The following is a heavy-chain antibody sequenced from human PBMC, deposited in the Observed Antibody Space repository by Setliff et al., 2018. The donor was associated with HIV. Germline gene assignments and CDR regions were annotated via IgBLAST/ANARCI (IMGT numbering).Heavy chain of an antibody. CDR3: VTSSSWSSRLNF. CDR2: IYYNGNA. J-gene: IGHJ4*02. V-gene: IGHV4-30-2*01. CDR1: GGSMRSSGYS. D-gene: IGHD6-13*01. Sequence: SETLSLTCAVSGGSMRSSGYSWTWIRQAPGKGLEWVGYIYYNGNAYYNPSLRSRVTISVDTSKNQFSLKVTSVTAADTAVYYCVTSSSWSSRLNFWGQGRLVTVSS.